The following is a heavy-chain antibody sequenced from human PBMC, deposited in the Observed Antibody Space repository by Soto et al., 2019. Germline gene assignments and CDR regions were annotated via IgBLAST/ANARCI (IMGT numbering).Heavy chain of an antibody. CDR2: ISYDGSNK. Sequence: QVQLVESGGGVVQPGRSLRLSCAASGFTFSSYAMHWVRQAPGKGLEWVAVISYDGSNKYYEDSVKGRFTISRDNSKNTLYLQMNSLRAEDTAVYYCARLQYCSGGSCTYWYFDLWGRGTLVTVSS. J-gene: IGHJ2*01. D-gene: IGHD2-15*01. V-gene: IGHV3-30-3*01. CDR3: ARLQYCSGGSCTYWYFDL. CDR1: GFTFSSYA.